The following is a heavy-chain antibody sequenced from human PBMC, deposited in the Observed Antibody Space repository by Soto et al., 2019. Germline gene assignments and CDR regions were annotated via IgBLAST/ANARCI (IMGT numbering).Heavy chain of an antibody. V-gene: IGHV4-31*03. CDR1: GGSISSVGHY. CDR3: ARESGGYDSSTRYGLDV. Sequence: SETLSLTSSDSGGSISSVGHYWTWIRQQPGKGLEWIGYIYYSGSTDYNPSLKSRVTISVDRSKNQFSLNLSSVTAADTTIYYCARESGGYDSSTRYGLDVWGQGTTVTVSS. CDR2: IYYSGST. J-gene: IGHJ6*02. D-gene: IGHD6-25*01.